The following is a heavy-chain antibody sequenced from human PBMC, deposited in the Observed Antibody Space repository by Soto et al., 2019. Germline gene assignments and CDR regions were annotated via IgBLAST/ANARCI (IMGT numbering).Heavy chain of an antibody. CDR2: INADNGNT. Sequence: QVQLVQSGAEVKKPGDSVKVSCKASVYTFSGSVRHWGRQAPGQGREWMGWINADNGNTKYSQKFQGRVTMTWDTSASTAYMELSSLRSEDTAIYYCASEIDATTATSLDSWGQGTLVTVSS. J-gene: IGHJ4*02. CDR3: ASEIDATTATSLDS. CDR1: VYTFSGSV. V-gene: IGHV1-3*01. D-gene: IGHD4-17*01.